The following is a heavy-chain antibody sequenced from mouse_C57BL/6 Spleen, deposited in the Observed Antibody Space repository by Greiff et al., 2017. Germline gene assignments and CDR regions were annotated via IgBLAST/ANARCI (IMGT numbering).Heavy chain of an antibody. D-gene: IGHD3-2*02. CDR3: ARHGSGYPYYYAMDY. V-gene: IGHV2-6-1*01. Sequence: QVQLQESGPGLVAPSQSLSITCTVSGFSLTSYGVHWVRQPPGKGLEWLVVIWSDGSTTYNSALKSRLSISKDNSKSQVFLKMNSLQTDDTAMYYCARHGSGYPYYYAMDYWGQGTSVTVSS. CDR1: GFSLTSYG. CDR2: IWSDGST. J-gene: IGHJ4*01.